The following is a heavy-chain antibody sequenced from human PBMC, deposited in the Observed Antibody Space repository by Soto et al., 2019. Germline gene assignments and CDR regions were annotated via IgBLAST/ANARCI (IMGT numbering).Heavy chain of an antibody. Sequence: QVQLVESGGGVVQTGRSLRLSCAASGFTFSSYGMHWVRQAPGKGLARVAVIWYDGRNTYYADSVKGRFTISRDNSKNTLYLQMNSLRAEDTDVYYWARDRSSVPGYFQHWCQGTLVTVSS. J-gene: IGHJ1*01. D-gene: IGHD6-6*01. CDR3: ARDRSSVPGYFQH. CDR1: GFTFSSYG. CDR2: IWYDGRNT. V-gene: IGHV3-33*01.